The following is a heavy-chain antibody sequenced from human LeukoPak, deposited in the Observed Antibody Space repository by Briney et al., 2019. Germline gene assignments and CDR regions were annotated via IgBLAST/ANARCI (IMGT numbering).Heavy chain of an antibody. J-gene: IGHJ4*02. Sequence: GGSLRLSCAASGFTFSSYAMHWVRQAPGKGLEWVAVISYDGSNKYYADSVKGRFTISRDNSKSTLYLQMNSLRAEDTAVYYCARESQPLPFDYWGQGTLVTVSS. CDR1: GFTFSSYA. D-gene: IGHD6-25*01. V-gene: IGHV3-30-3*01. CDR2: ISYDGSNK. CDR3: ARESQPLPFDY.